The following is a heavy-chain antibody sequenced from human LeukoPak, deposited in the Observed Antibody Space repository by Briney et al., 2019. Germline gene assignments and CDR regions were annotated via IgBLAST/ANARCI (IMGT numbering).Heavy chain of an antibody. V-gene: IGHV3-74*01. CDR3: ARPGVGFDY. Sequence: GGSLRLSCAASGFTFTSYWMHWVRQAPGKGLVWLSRINSDGTITSYADSPEGRFTISRDNAKNTVYLQMNSLRAEDTAVYYCARPGVGFDYWGQGALVTVSS. J-gene: IGHJ4*02. CDR1: GFTFTSYW. CDR2: INSDGTIT.